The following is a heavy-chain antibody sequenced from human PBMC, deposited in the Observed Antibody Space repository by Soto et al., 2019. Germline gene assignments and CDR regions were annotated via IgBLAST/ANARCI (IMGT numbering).Heavy chain of an antibody. CDR3: ARDGALYDSSAYYYLY. J-gene: IGHJ4*02. CDR1: GGTFSRYT. V-gene: IGHV1-69*13. D-gene: IGHD3-22*01. Sequence: AVKVSCKASGGTFSRYTITWVRQAPGQGLEWMGGITPMFGTPNYAQKFQGRVTITADESTSTAYMELSSLRSEDTAMYYCARDGALYDSSAYYYLYWGQGTLVTVSS. CDR2: ITPMFGTP.